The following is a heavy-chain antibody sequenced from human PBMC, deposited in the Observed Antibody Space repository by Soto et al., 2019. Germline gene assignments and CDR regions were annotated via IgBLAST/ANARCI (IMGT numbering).Heavy chain of an antibody. J-gene: IGHJ6*03. D-gene: IGHD3-10*01. V-gene: IGHV4-59*01. CDR3: ARDRWFGELTGSYMDV. CDR2: IYYSGST. CDR1: GGSISSYY. Sequence: SETLSLTCTVSGGSISSYYWSWIRQPPGKGLEWIGYIYYSGSTNYNPSLKSRVTISVDTSKNQFSLKLSSVTAADTAVYYCARDRWFGELTGSYMDVWGKGTTVTVSS.